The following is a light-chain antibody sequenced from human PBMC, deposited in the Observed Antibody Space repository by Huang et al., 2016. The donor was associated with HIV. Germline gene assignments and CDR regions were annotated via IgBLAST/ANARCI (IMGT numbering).Light chain of an antibody. CDR2: WAS. Sequence: DIVMTQSPDSLAVSLGERATITCTSSQHVGSSFAWYQQTPGQSPKLLIYWASTRAFGVPDRFSGSGSGTDFTLTISSLQAADVAVYYCQQHYSSPWTFGQGTKVEIK. J-gene: IGKJ1*01. CDR1: QHVGSS. V-gene: IGKV4-1*01. CDR3: QQHYSSPWT.